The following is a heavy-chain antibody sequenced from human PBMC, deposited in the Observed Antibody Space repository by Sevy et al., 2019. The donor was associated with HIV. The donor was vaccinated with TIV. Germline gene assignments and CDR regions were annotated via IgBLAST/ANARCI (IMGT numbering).Heavy chain of an antibody. CDR1: GFTFGDYA. J-gene: IGHJ4*02. Sequence: GGSLRRSCTASGFTFGDYAMSWFRQAPGKGLEWVGFIRSKAYGGTTEYVASVKGRFTISRDDSKSIAYLQMNSLKTEDTAVYYCTRPKDFWSGYYDYWGQGTLVTVSS. CDR3: TRPKDFWSGYYDY. D-gene: IGHD3-3*01. CDR2: IRSKAYGGTT. V-gene: IGHV3-49*03.